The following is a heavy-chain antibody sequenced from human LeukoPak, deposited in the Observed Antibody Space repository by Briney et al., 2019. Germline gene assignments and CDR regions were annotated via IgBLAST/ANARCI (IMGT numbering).Heavy chain of an antibody. V-gene: IGHV3-15*01. CDR2: IKSKADAGTT. J-gene: IGHJ4*02. D-gene: IGHD3-22*01. Sequence: KPGGSLRLSCAASGFTFTNAWMTWVRQAPAKGLEWVGRIKSKADAGTTDYAAPVKGRFTISRDDSKNTLYLQMNSLKTEDTAVYYCATDGGSTGYYGRSDYWGQGTLVTVSS. CDR3: ATDGGSTGYYGRSDY. CDR1: GFTFTNAW.